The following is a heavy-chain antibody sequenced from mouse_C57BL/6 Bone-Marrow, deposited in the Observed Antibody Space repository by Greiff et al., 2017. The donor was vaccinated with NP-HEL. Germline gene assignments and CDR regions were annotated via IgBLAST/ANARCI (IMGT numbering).Heavy chain of an antibody. V-gene: IGHV5-4*03. Sequence: EVKLQESGGGLVKPGGSLKLSCAASGFTFSSYAMSWVRQTPEKRLEWVATISDGCSYTYYPDNVKGRFTISRDNAKNNLYLQMSHLKSEDTAMYYCVLVATYLDYWGQGTTLTVSS. D-gene: IGHD1-1*01. J-gene: IGHJ2*01. CDR2: ISDGCSYT. CDR1: GFTFSSYA. CDR3: VLVATYLDY.